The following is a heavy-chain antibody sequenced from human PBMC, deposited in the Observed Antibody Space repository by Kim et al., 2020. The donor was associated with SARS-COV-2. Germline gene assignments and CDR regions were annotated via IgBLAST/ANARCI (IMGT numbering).Heavy chain of an antibody. CDR1: GFTFSSYA. J-gene: IGHJ3*02. CDR3: ARAKLVDYYYIDAFDI. CDR2: ISYDGSNK. V-gene: IGHV3-30*04. D-gene: IGHD3-22*01. Sequence: GGSLRLSCAASGFTFSSYAMHWVRQAPGKGLEWVAVISYDGSNKYYADSVKGRFTISRDNSKNTLYLQMNSLRAEDTAVYYCARAKLVDYYYIDAFDIWGQGTMVTVSS.